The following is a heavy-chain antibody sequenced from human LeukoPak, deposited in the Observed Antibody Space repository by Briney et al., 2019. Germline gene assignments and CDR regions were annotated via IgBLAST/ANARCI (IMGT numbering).Heavy chain of an antibody. CDR3: AKDMVRGVNSGFDY. J-gene: IGHJ4*02. CDR1: GFTVSSNY. CDR2: IYSGGST. Sequence: GGSLRLSCAASGFTVSSNYMSWVRQAPGKGLEWVSVIYSGGSTYYADSVKGRFTISRDNSKNTLYLQMNSLRAEDTAVYYCAKDMVRGVNSGFDYWGQGTLVTVSS. V-gene: IGHV3-53*01. D-gene: IGHD3-10*01.